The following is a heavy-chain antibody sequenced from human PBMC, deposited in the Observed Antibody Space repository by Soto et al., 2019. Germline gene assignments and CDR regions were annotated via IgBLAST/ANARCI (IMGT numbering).Heavy chain of an antibody. V-gene: IGHV4-59*01. D-gene: IGHD3-3*01. J-gene: IGHJ3*02. CDR1: GGSISSYD. CDR3: ARDNFFPDPHAFDI. Sequence: SETLSVTCTVSGGSISSYDWSWIRQPPGKGLEWIGYIYYSGSTNYNPSLKSRVTISVDTSKNQFSLKLSSVTAADTAVYYCARDNFFPDPHAFDIWGQGTMVTVSS. CDR2: IYYSGST.